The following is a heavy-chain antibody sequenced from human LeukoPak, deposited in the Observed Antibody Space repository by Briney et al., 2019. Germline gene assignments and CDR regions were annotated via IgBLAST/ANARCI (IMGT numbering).Heavy chain of an antibody. D-gene: IGHD6-13*01. J-gene: IGHJ4*02. V-gene: IGHV3-30*18. CDR1: GFTFSSYG. Sequence: GGSLRLSCAASGFTFSSYGMHWARQAPGKGLEWVAVISYDGDNKYYADSVKGRFTISRDNSKNTLYLQMSSLRAEDTAVYYCAKDRYSTSWYYFDYWGQGSLVTVSS. CDR3: AKDRYSTSWYYFDY. CDR2: ISYDGDNK.